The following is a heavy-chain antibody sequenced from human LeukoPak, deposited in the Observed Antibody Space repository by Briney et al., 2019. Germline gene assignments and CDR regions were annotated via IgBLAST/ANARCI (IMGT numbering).Heavy chain of an antibody. V-gene: IGHV3-53*01. J-gene: IGHJ4*02. CDR1: GFTVSSNY. CDR3: ASSVVAATPDY. D-gene: IGHD2-15*01. CDR2: IYSGGST. Sequence: GGSLRLSCAASGFTVSSNYMSWVRQAPGKGLEWVSVIYSGGSTYYADSVKGRFTISRDNSKNTLYLQMNSLRAEDTAVYYCASSVVAATPDYWGQGTLATVSS.